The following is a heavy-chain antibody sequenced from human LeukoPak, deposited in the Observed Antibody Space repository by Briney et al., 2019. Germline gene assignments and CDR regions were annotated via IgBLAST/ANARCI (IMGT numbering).Heavy chain of an antibody. CDR3: AREGRGSYDYVWGSYRYEYYFDY. CDR2: IKQDGREK. V-gene: IGHV3-7*01. J-gene: IGHJ4*02. CDR1: GFTFSSYL. Sequence: GGSVRLSCAASGFTFSSYLLSWVRQAPGKGPEWVGNIKQDGREKHYVDSVKGRFTNSRDNAKNSLYLQMNSLRAEDTAGYSYAREGRGSYDYVWGSYRYEYYFDYWGQGTLVSVSS. D-gene: IGHD3-16*02.